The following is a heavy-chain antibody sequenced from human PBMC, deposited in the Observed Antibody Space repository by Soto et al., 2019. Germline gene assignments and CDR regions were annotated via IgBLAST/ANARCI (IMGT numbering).Heavy chain of an antibody. V-gene: IGHV3-30-3*01. CDR1: GFTFSSYA. Sequence: SLRLSCAASGFTFSSYAMHWVRQAPGKGLEWVAVISYDGSNKYYADSVKGRFTISRDNSKNTLYLQMNSLRAEDTAVYCCAGSEWGYSSSWYQIPYGYYYYGMDVWGQGTTVTVSS. D-gene: IGHD6-13*01. CDR3: AGSEWGYSSSWYQIPYGYYYYGMDV. J-gene: IGHJ6*02. CDR2: ISYDGSNK.